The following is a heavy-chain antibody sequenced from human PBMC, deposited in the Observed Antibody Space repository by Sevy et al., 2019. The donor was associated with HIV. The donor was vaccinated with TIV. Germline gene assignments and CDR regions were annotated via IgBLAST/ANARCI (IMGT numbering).Heavy chain of an antibody. V-gene: IGHV3-48*02. D-gene: IGHD3-22*01. CDR2: ISSSSSTI. J-gene: IGHJ5*02. CDR1: GFTFSSYS. Sequence: GESLKISCAASGFTFSSYSMNWVRQAPGKGLEWVSYISSSSSTIYYADSVKGRFTISRDNAKNSLYLQMNSLRDEDTAVYYCARGTYYYDSSGYNWFDPWGQGTLVTVSS. CDR3: ARGTYYYDSSGYNWFDP.